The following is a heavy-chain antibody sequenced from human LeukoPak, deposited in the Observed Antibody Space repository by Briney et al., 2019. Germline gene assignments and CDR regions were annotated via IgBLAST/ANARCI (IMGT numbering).Heavy chain of an antibody. CDR2: VSSSGSTI. D-gene: IGHD3-9*01. Sequence: HPGRSLRLSCAASGFTFSSYEMNWVRQAPGKGLEWVSYVSSSGSTIYYADSVKGRFTISRDNAKNSLYLQMNSLRAEDTAVYYCARSIFTRGDAFDIWGQGTMVTVSS. CDR1: GFTFSSYE. J-gene: IGHJ3*02. V-gene: IGHV3-48*03. CDR3: ARSIFTRGDAFDI.